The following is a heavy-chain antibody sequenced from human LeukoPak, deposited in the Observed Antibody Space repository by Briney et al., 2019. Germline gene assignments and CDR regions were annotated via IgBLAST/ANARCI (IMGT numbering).Heavy chain of an antibody. J-gene: IGHJ6*03. CDR1: GYTFTSYG. Sequence: ASVKVSCKASGYTFTSYGISWVRQAPGQGLEWMGWISAYNGNTNYAQKVQGRVTMTTDTSTSTAYMELRSLRSDDTAVYYCARVQRKDYSHYYYYYMDVWGKGTTVTVSS. CDR2: ISAYNGNT. D-gene: IGHD2-15*01. CDR3: ARVQRKDYSHYYYYYMDV. V-gene: IGHV1-18*01.